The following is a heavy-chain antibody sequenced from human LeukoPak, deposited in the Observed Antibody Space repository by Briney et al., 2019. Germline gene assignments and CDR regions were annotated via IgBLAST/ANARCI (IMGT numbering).Heavy chain of an antibody. Sequence: PSETLSLTCTVSGGSIHSYWSWIRQPAGKGLEWIGRISGSGTITYNPALQSRLTISIDTSKNQFSLKLSSVTAADTAVYYCAREGYCSGGSCYARSDYWGQGTLVTVSS. D-gene: IGHD2-15*01. CDR2: ISGSGTI. J-gene: IGHJ4*02. CDR3: AREGYCSGGSCYARSDY. CDR1: GGSIHSY. V-gene: IGHV4-4*07.